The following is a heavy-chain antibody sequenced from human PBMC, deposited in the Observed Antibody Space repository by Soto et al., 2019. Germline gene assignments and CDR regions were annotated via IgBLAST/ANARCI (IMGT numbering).Heavy chain of an antibody. J-gene: IGHJ4*02. CDR1: GGSFSGYY. Sequence: QVQLQQWGAGLLKPSETLSLTCAVYGGSFSGYYWSWIRQPPGKGLEWIGEINHSGSTNYNPSLKSRVTISVDTSKNQFSLKLSSVTAADTAVYYCARSHYYGSGSPRYLHFDYWGQGTLVTVSS. CDR3: ARSHYYGSGSPRYLHFDY. CDR2: INHSGST. V-gene: IGHV4-34*01. D-gene: IGHD3-10*01.